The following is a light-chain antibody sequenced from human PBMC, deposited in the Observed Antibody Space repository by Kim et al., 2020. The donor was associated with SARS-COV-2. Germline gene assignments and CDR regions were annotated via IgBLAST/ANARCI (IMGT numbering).Light chain of an antibody. CDR1: QSVSSG. CDR2: AAS. J-gene: IGKJ4*01. V-gene: IGKV3-15*01. Sequence: EIVMTQSPATLSVSPGERATLSCRASQSVSSGLAWYQQRPGLAPRLLIYAASTRAAGVPARFRGSGSGTEFTLTISSLQSEDFAIYYCQQYNNWSALTFGGGTKVDIK. CDR3: QQYNNWSALT.